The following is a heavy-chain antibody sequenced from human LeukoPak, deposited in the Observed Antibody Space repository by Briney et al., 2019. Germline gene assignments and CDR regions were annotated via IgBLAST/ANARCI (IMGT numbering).Heavy chain of an antibody. CDR2: ISYDGSNK. Sequence: GGSLRLSCAASGFTFSSYGMHWVRQAPGKGLEWVAVISYDGSNKYYADSVKGRFTVSRDNSKNTLYLQMNSLRAEDTAVYYCARVGGYDSFAFDYWGQGTLVTVSS. V-gene: IGHV3-30*19. CDR3: ARVGGYDSFAFDY. D-gene: IGHD5-12*01. CDR1: GFTFSSYG. J-gene: IGHJ4*02.